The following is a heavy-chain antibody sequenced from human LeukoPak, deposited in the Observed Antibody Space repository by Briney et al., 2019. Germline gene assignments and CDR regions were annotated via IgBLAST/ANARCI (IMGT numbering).Heavy chain of an antibody. J-gene: IGHJ3*02. CDR1: GYTFTSYG. CDR3: ATDLRYYDILTGYHAPSAFDI. CDR2: ISAYNSNT. V-gene: IGHV1-18*01. D-gene: IGHD3-9*01. Sequence: GASVKVSCKASGYTFTSYGISWVRQAPGQGLEWMGWISAYNSNTNFAQKLQGRVTMTTDTSTSTAYMELRGLRSDDTAVYYCATDLRYYDILTGYHAPSAFDIWGQGTMVTVSS.